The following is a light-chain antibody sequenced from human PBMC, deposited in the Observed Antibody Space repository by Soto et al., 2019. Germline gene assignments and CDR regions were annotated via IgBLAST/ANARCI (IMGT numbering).Light chain of an antibody. CDR2: LAS. CDR1: QSLLYSDGDNY. J-gene: IGKJ5*01. CDR3: KQALQPPNT. Sequence: DIVMSQSPLSLGVTPGGPASMFCRSSQSLLYSDGDNYLDWYLQKPGQSPQLLIYLASNRASGVPARFSGSGSGTYFTLNISRVEAEDAGLQYSKQALQPPNTFGQGTRLEIK. V-gene: IGKV2-28*01.